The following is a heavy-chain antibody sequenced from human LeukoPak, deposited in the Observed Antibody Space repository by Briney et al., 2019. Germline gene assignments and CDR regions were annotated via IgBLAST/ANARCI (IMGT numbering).Heavy chain of an antibody. CDR1: GFTFSDCY. CDR3: ARVRVGWLQSNWFDP. Sequence: GGSLRLSCAASGFTFSDCYMSWIRQAPGKGLEWVSYISSSSSYTNYADSVKGRFTISRDNAKNSLYLQMNSLRAEDTAVYYCARVRVGWLQSNWFDPWGQGTLVTVSS. D-gene: IGHD5-24*01. V-gene: IGHV3-11*06. J-gene: IGHJ5*02. CDR2: ISSSSSYT.